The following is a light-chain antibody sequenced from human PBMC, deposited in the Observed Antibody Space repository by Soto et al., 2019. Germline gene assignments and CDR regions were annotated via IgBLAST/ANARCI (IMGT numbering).Light chain of an antibody. V-gene: IGKV3-20*01. CDR3: QHYGSSAWT. J-gene: IGKJ1*01. CDR1: QSVSSSY. CDR2: GAS. Sequence: EIVLTQSPGTLSLSPGERATLSCRASQSVSSSYLAWYQQKPGQAPRLLIYGASSRATGIPDRFSGSGAGTDLTLTSSILEPEDCAVYYCQHYGSSAWTFGQGTKVEIK.